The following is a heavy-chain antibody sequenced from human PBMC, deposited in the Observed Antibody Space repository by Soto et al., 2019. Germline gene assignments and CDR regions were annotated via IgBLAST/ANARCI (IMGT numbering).Heavy chain of an antibody. CDR1: GGSFSGYY. CDR2: INHSGST. Sequence: QVQLQQWGAGLLKPSETPSLTCAVCGGSFSGYYWSWIRQPPGKGLEWIGEINHSGSTNYNPSLKSRVTISVDTSKNQFSLKLSSVTAADTAVYYCARSHGSGSYSPNFDYWGQGTLVTVSS. V-gene: IGHV4-34*01. CDR3: ARSHGSGSYSPNFDY. J-gene: IGHJ4*02. D-gene: IGHD3-10*01.